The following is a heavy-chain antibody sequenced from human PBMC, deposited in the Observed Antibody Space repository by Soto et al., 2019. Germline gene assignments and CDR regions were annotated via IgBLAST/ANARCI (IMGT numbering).Heavy chain of an antibody. V-gene: IGHV1-8*01. CDR1: GYTFTSYD. D-gene: IGHD1-7*01. CDR2: MNPNSGNT. Sequence: GASVKVSCKASGYTFTSYDINWVRQATGQGLEWMGWMNPNSGNTGYAQKFQGRVTMTRNTSISTAYMELSSLRSEDTAVYYCAGGAYNWNSIYYYYGMDVWGQGTTVTVSS. CDR3: AGGAYNWNSIYYYYGMDV. J-gene: IGHJ6*02.